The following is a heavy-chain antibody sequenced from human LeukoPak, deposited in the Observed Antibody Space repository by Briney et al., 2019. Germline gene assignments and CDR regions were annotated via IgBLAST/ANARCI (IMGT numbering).Heavy chain of an antibody. CDR3: ARDLDSPQDPYSWLVTTYYYGLDV. J-gene: IGHJ6*02. CDR2: VNRDGSET. CDR1: GFALSSHW. D-gene: IGHD6-19*01. V-gene: IGHV3-7*01. Sequence: GGSLRLSCAASGFALSSHWMTWVRQVPGRGPEWVANVNRDGSETYYLDSVKGRFTISKDNAKNSLYLQMSSLRAEDTAIYYCARDLDSPQDPYSWLVTTYYYGLDVWGQGTSVTVSS.